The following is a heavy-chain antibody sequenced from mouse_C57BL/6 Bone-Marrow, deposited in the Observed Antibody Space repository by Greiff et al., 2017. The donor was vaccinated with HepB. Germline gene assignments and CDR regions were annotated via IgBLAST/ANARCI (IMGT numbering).Heavy chain of an antibody. Sequence: QVQLQQSGAELARPGASVKLSCKASGYTFTSYGISWVKQRTGQGLEWIGEIYPRSGNTYYNEKFKGKATLTADKSSSTAYMELRSLTSEDSAVYFCARIPLYYYGSSYYFDYWGQGTTLTVSS. CDR1: GYTFTSYG. CDR3: ARIPLYYYGSSYYFDY. V-gene: IGHV1-81*01. J-gene: IGHJ2*01. CDR2: IYPRSGNT. D-gene: IGHD1-1*01.